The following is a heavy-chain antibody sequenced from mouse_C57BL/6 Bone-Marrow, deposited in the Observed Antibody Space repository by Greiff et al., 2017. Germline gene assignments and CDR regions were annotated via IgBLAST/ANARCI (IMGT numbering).Heavy chain of an antibody. CDR1: GYTFTDYE. CDR3: TCVGSTMVTGGFAY. Sequence: VQLQESGAELVRPGASVTLSCKASGYTFTDYEMHWVKQTPVHGLEWIGAIDPETGGTAYNQKFKGKAILTADKSSSTAYMELLSLTSEDSAVYYCTCVGSTMVTGGFAYWGQGTLVTVSA. CDR2: IDPETGGT. V-gene: IGHV1-15*01. D-gene: IGHD2-2*01. J-gene: IGHJ3*01.